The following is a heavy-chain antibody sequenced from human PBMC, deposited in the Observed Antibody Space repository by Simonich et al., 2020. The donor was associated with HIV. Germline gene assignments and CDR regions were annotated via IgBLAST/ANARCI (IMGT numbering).Heavy chain of an antibody. CDR3: ARRHPTTVTTPYFDY. J-gene: IGHJ4*02. CDR1: GGSFSGYY. Sequence: QVQLQQWGAGLLKPSETLSLTCAVYGGSFSGYYWSWIRQPPGKGLEWIGEINHSGSTNYNPTLKSRVTISVDTSKNQFSLKLSSVTAAATAVYYCARRHPTTVTTPYFDYWGQGTLVTVSS. D-gene: IGHD4-17*01. CDR2: INHSGST. V-gene: IGHV4-34*01.